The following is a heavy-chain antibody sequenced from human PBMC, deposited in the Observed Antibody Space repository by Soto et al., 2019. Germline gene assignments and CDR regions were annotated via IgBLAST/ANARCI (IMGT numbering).Heavy chain of an antibody. D-gene: IGHD5-18*01. CDR3: ASGSAMGADH. V-gene: IGHV1-69*06. J-gene: IGHJ5*02. Sequence: SVKVACKASGVTSSTQTITCVRQAPGQGLEWMGGIIPLFGTGHNSQKFQCRITIIADKSTSTAYMELGSLRSEDTAVYFCASGSAMGADHWGQGTLVTVSS. CDR2: IIPLFGTG. CDR1: GVTSSTQT.